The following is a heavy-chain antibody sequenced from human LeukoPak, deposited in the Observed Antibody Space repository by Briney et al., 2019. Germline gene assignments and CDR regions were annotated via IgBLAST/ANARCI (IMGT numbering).Heavy chain of an antibody. Sequence: ASVKVSCKASGGTFSSYAISWVRQAPGQGLEWMGWISAYNGNTNYAQKLQGRVTMTTDTSTSTAYMELRSLRSDDTAVYYCARHSYNWNYSSGDDYWGQGTLVTVSS. CDR3: ARHSYNWNYSSGDDY. V-gene: IGHV1-18*01. CDR1: GGTFSSYA. D-gene: IGHD1-7*01. J-gene: IGHJ4*02. CDR2: ISAYNGNT.